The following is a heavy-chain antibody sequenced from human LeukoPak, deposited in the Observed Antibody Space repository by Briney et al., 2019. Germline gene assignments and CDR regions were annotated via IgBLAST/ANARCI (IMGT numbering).Heavy chain of an antibody. CDR2: IYHSGST. CDR1: GGSISSYY. CDR3: ARDGYSGNDGL. V-gene: IGHV4-59*01. D-gene: IGHD5-12*01. Sequence: ETLSLTCTVSGGSISSYYWSWIRQPLGKGLEWIGYIYHSGSTKYNPSLKSRVTISVDTSKNQFSLKLSSVTAADTAVYYCARDGYSGNDGLWGQGSLVTVSS. J-gene: IGHJ4*02.